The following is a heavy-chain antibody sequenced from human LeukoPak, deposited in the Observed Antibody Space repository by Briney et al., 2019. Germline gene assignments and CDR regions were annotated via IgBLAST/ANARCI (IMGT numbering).Heavy chain of an antibody. CDR1: GFTFSSYS. D-gene: IGHD1-1*01. Sequence: GGSLRLSCAASGFTFSSYSMNWVRQAPGKGLEWVSSISSSSSYIYYADSVKGRFTISRDNAKNSLYLQMNSLRAEDTAVYYCARDQALGGTTGGSVDYWGQGTLVTVSS. V-gene: IGHV3-21*01. J-gene: IGHJ4*02. CDR2: ISSSSSYI. CDR3: ARDQALGGTTGGSVDY.